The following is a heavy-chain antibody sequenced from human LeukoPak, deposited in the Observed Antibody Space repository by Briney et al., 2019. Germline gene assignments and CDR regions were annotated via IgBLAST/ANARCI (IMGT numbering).Heavy chain of an antibody. CDR2: IIPIFGTA. J-gene: IGHJ4*02. V-gene: IGHV1-69*05. CDR3: AREALLYDYALGY. CDR1: GGTFSSYA. D-gene: IGHD3-16*01. Sequence: SVKVSCKASGGTFSSYAISWVRQAPGQGLEWMGRIIPIFGTANYAQKFQGRVTITTDESTSTAYMELSSLRSDDTAVYYCAREALLYDYALGYWGQGTLVTVSS.